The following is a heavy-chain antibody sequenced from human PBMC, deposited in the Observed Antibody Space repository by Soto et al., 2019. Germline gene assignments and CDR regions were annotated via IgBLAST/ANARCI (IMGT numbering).Heavy chain of an antibody. V-gene: IGHV1-18*01. J-gene: IGHJ4*02. Sequence: ASVKFSCKASGYTFTSYGISWVRQAPGQGLEWMGWISAYNGNTNYAQKLQGRVTMTTDTSTSTAYMELRSLRSDDTAVYYCARESIAAAGTDLDYWGQGTLVTVSS. CDR3: ARESIAAAGTDLDY. D-gene: IGHD6-13*01. CDR2: ISAYNGNT. CDR1: GYTFTSYG.